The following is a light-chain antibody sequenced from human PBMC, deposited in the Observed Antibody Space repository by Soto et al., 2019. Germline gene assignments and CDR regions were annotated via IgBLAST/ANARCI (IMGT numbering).Light chain of an antibody. V-gene: IGKV3-15*01. CDR2: RAS. CDR3: QQYNNWPPIT. CDR1: QSVTSN. Sequence: IVMTQSPSTLSVSPGERVTLHSAASQSVTSNLAWYQHKPGQSPRLLVYRASARATGVPDRFSGSGSGTEFTLTISSLQSEDFAVYYCQQYNNWPPITFGQGTRLEIK. J-gene: IGKJ5*01.